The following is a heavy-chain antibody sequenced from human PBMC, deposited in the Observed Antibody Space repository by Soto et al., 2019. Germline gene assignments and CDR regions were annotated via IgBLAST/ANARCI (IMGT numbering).Heavy chain of an antibody. CDR2: ISAYNGNT. CDR1: GYTFTSYG. CDR3: ARDRYSSGQPLFDY. V-gene: IGHV1-18*01. J-gene: IGHJ4*02. Sequence: ASVKVSCKASGYTFTSYGISWVRQAPGQGLEWMGWISAYNGNTNYAQKLQGRVTMTTDTSTSTAYMELRSLRFDDTAVHYCARDRYSSGQPLFDYWGQGTLVTVSS. D-gene: IGHD6-19*01.